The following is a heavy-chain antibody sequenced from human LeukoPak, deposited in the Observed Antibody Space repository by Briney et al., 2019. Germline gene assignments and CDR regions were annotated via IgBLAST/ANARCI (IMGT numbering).Heavy chain of an antibody. CDR1: GFHFSDYY. V-gene: IGHV3-72*01. Sequence: GGSPPLSCAVSGFHFSDYYMDWVRQAPGKGLEWVARSRNKANSYNTEYAASVKGTFTMSRDNSKDSLYLQRISLKAEDADVYDCARVYWIARHRVHCYSAMDVWGKGTTVTVSS. D-gene: IGHD1-1*01. J-gene: IGHJ6*04. CDR2: SRNKANSYNT. CDR3: ARVYWIARHRVHCYSAMDV.